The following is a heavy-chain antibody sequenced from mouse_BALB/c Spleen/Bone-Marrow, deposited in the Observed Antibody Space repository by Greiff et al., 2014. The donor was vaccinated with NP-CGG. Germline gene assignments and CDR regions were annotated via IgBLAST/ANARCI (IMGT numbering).Heavy chain of an antibody. D-gene: IGHD3-3*01. V-gene: IGHV5-17*02. CDR1: GFTFSSFG. CDR2: ISSGSSTI. J-gene: IGHJ4*01. CDR3: TRSGTLGSMDY. Sequence: EVKLMESGGGLVQPGGSRKLSCAASGFTFSSFGMHWVRQAPEKGLEWVAYISSGSSTIYYADTMKGRFTISRDNPKNTLFLQMASLGSEDTAMYYCTRSGTLGSMDYWGQGTSVTVSS.